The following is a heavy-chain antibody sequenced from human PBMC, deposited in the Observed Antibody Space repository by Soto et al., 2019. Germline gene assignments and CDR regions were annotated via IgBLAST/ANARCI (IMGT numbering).Heavy chain of an antibody. D-gene: IGHD3-3*01. V-gene: IGHV3-64*01. J-gene: IGHJ4*02. Sequence: GGSLRLSCAASGFTLSNYAMHWVRQAPGKGLEYVSAISTNGGSTYYANSVKGRFTISRDNSKNTLYLQMGSLRAEDMAVYYCARDSDEATVYDFWSGTFDYWGQGTLVTVSS. CDR3: ARDSDEATVYDFWSGTFDY. CDR1: GFTLSNYA. CDR2: ISTNGGST.